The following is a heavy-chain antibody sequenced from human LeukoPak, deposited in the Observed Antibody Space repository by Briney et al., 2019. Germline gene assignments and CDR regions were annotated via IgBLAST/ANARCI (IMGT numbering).Heavy chain of an antibody. J-gene: IGHJ5*02. CDR3: ARDSDAWSNWFDT. CDR2: ISSSSSYI. CDR1: GFTFSSYS. Sequence: PGGSLRLSCAASGFTFSSYSMNWVRQAPGKGLEWVSSISSSSSYIYYADSVKGRFAISRDNAKNSLYLQMNSLRAEDTAVYYCARDSDAWSNWFDTWGQGTLVTVSS. D-gene: IGHD1-26*01. V-gene: IGHV3-21*01.